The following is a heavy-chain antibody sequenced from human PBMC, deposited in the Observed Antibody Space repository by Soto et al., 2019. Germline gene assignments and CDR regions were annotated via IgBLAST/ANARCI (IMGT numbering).Heavy chain of an antibody. CDR1: GFTFSSYA. CDR2: ISANGGRT. CDR3: AQDPRISGIDY. Sequence: EVQLLESGGGLVRPGGSLRLSCGASGFTFSSYAMSWVRQAPGKAPEWVSGISANGGRTDYADSVRGRFTMSRDNSKNTVYLQMNSLRAEDTAVYYCAQDPRISGIDYWGQGTLVTVSS. V-gene: IGHV3-23*01. J-gene: IGHJ4*02. D-gene: IGHD1-20*01.